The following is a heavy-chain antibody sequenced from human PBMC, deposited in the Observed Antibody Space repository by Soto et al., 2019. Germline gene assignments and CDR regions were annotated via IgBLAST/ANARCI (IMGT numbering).Heavy chain of an antibody. CDR2: ISSDGSDK. CDR3: ARDRLYGAGLIDV. V-gene: IGHV3-30-3*01. CDR1: GFTFSSYG. J-gene: IGHJ6*02. D-gene: IGHD3-10*01. Sequence: QVQLVESGGGVVQPGRSLRLSCAASGFTFSSYGMHWVRQAPGKGLERVAVISSDGSDKYYADSVKGRFTISGDNSKNTLYVQLNRMRAEDTALYYCARDRLYGAGLIDVWGQGTTVTVSS.